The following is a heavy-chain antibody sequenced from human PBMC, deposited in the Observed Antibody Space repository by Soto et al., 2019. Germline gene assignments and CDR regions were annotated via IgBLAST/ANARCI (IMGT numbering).Heavy chain of an antibody. D-gene: IGHD3-22*01. CDR2: ISYDGSNK. CDR1: GFTFSSYA. J-gene: IGHJ5*02. Sequence: QVQLVESGGGVVQPGRSLRLSCAASGFTFSSYAMHWVRQAPGKGLEWVAVISYDGSNKYYADSVKGRFTISRDNSKNTLYLQKTSLRAEDTAVYYCARGYYDSRGYPTEGNWFDPWGQGTLVTVSS. CDR3: ARGYYDSRGYPTEGNWFDP. V-gene: IGHV3-30-3*01.